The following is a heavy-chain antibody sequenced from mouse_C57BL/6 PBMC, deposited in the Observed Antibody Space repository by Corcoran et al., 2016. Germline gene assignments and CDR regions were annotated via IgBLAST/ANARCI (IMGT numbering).Heavy chain of an antibody. J-gene: IGHJ4*01. D-gene: IGHD2-1*01. CDR1: GYTFTSYG. CDR2: IYPRSGNT. CDR3: ARRNYGNYDYYAMDY. V-gene: IGHV1-81*01. Sequence: QVQLQQSGAELARPGASVKLSCKASGYTFTSYGISWVKQRTGQGLEWIGEIYPRSGNTYYNEKFKGKATLTADKSSSTAYMELRSLTSEDSAVYFCARRNYGNYDYYAMDYWGQGTSVTVSS.